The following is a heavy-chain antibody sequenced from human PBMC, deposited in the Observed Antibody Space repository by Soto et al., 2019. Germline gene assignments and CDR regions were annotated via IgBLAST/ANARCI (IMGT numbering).Heavy chain of an antibody. CDR2: IKEDGSDM. Sequence: GGSLRLSCAASGFTFSSYLMSWVRQAPGKGLEWVANIKEDGSDMYYVDSVKGRFTISRDNAKNSLYLQMNSLRAEDTAVYYCATEVWVYYDFWSGYSDYWGQGTLVTVSS. D-gene: IGHD3-3*01. V-gene: IGHV3-7*01. CDR3: ATEVWVYYDFWSGYSDY. CDR1: GFTFSSYL. J-gene: IGHJ4*02.